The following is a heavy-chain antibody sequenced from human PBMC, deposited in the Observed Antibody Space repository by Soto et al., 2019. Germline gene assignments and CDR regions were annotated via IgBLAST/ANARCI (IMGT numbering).Heavy chain of an antibody. V-gene: IGHV4-59*01. CDR1: DGAISSYF. D-gene: IGHD5-12*01. J-gene: IGHJ3*02. CDR3: ARGRPRDGYNSGHSDFDI. Sequence: PSETLSLTCTVSDGAISSYFSPWIRQPPGKGLEWIRYIYSIGSNKYNPSLKSGVTITVDMSQNQISLSLTSVGAADAAVYYCARGRPRDGYNSGHSDFDIWGQGTMVTVSS. CDR2: IYSIGSN.